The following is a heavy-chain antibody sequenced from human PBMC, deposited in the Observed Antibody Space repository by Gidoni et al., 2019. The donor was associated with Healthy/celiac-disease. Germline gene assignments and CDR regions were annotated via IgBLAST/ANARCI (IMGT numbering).Heavy chain of an antibody. CDR2: ISAYNGNT. Sequence: QVQLVQSGAEVKKPGASVQVSCKASGYTFTSYGISWVRQAPGQGLEWMGWISAYNGNTNYAQKLPGRVTMTTDTSTSTAYMELRSLRSDDTAVYYCARFYSERGWYTYYYYGMDVWGQGTTVTVSS. D-gene: IGHD6-19*01. V-gene: IGHV1-18*01. J-gene: IGHJ6*02. CDR1: GYTFTSYG. CDR3: ARFYSERGWYTYYYYGMDV.